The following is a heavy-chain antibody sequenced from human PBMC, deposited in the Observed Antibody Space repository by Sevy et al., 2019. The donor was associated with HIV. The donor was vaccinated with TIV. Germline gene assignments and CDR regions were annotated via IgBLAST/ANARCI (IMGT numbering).Heavy chain of an antibody. CDR2: IQYDGSNK. Sequence: GGSLRLSCAASGFSFSSYGMHWVRQAPGKGLEWVSYIQYDGSNKDYADSVKGRFTISRDNSKNTLYLQMNSLRVEDTAGLYCVKGGGCEGGDHWGQGTLVTVSS. V-gene: IGHV3-30*02. J-gene: IGHJ4*02. CDR1: GFSFSSYG. CDR3: VKGGGCEGGDH. D-gene: IGHD2-8*01.